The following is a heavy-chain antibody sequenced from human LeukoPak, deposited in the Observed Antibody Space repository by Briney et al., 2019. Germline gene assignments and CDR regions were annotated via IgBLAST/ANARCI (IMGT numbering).Heavy chain of an antibody. CDR1: GGTFSSYA. CDR2: IIPIFGTA. D-gene: IGHD2-21*02. CDR3: ARGIAHIVVVTAMEGAFDI. Sequence: SVKVSCKASGGTFSSYAISWVRQAPGQGLEWMGGIIPIFGTANYAQKFQGRVTITTDESTSTAYMELSSLRSEDTAVYYCARGIAHIVVVTAMEGAFDIWGQGTMVTISS. V-gene: IGHV1-69*05. J-gene: IGHJ3*02.